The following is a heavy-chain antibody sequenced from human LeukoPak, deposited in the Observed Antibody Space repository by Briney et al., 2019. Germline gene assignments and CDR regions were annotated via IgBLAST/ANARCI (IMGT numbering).Heavy chain of an antibody. V-gene: IGHV1-24*01. J-gene: IGHJ3*02. D-gene: IGHD6-19*01. CDR3: ATDHKWLVLSTGGRDAFDI. Sequence: ASVKVSCKVSGYTLTELSMHWARQAPGKGLERMGGFDPEDGETIYAQKFQGRVTMTEDTSTDTAYMELSSLRSEDTAVYYCATDHKWLVLSTGGRDAFDIWGQGTMVTVSS. CDR1: GYTLTELS. CDR2: FDPEDGET.